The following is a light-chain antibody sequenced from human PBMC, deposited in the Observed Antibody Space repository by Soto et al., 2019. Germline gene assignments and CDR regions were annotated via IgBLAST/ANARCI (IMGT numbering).Light chain of an antibody. CDR2: GAS. CDR3: QQYHNWPQT. J-gene: IGKJ1*01. Sequence: EILLTDSPATLSMFPGERANLSCRASQSVGSYFAWYQQKPGQAPRLLISGASTRATGIPARFSGSGSGTEFTLTISSLQSADFGVYYCQQYHNWPQTFGQGTKVDIK. CDR1: QSVGSY. V-gene: IGKV3-15*01.